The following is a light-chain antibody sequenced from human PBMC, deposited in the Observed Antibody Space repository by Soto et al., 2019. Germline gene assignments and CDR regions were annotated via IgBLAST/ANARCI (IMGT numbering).Light chain of an antibody. CDR2: DAS. CDR1: QSVSTY. V-gene: IGKV3-11*01. CDR3: QQRSDWPLT. Sequence: EMVLTQSPATLSLPPGERATLSCRASQSVSTYLAWYQQKPGQAPRLLIYDASNRATGIPARFSGSGSGTDFTLTISSLEPEDFAVYYCQQRSDWPLTFGGGTKV. J-gene: IGKJ4*01.